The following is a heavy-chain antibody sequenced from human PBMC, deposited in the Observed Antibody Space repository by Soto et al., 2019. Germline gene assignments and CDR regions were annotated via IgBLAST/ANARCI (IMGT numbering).Heavy chain of an antibody. CDR2: ISYDGSNK. Sequence: GGSLRLSCAASGFTFSSYGMHWVRQAPGKGLEWVAVISYDGSNKYYADSVKGRFTISRDNSKNTLYLQMNSLRAEDTAVYYCAKDRGIAAAGPLGYWGQGTLVTVSS. J-gene: IGHJ4*02. CDR3: AKDRGIAAAGPLGY. V-gene: IGHV3-30*18. CDR1: GFTFSSYG. D-gene: IGHD6-13*01.